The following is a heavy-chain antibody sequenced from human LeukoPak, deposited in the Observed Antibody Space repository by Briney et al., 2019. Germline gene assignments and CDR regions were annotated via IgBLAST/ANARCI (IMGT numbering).Heavy chain of an antibody. CDR1: GFTFDDYA. CDR3: AGSYGDYVVHWFDP. V-gene: IGHV3-9*01. D-gene: IGHD4-17*01. CDR2: ISWNSGSI. J-gene: IGHJ5*02. Sequence: GGSLRLSCAASGFTFDDYAMPWVRQAPGKGLEWVSGISWNSGSIGYADSVKGRFTISRDNAKNSLYLQMNSLRAEDTALYYCAGSYGDYVVHWFDPWGQGTLVTVSS.